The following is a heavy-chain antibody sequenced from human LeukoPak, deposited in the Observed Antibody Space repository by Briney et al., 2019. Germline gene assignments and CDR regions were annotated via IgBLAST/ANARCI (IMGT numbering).Heavy chain of an antibody. D-gene: IGHD4-23*01. CDR3: VRSLPIGGNSGLFDY. J-gene: IGHJ4*02. CDR2: IYTSGST. V-gene: IGHV4-61*02. Sequence: SETLSLTCTVSGGSISSGSYYWSWIRQPAGKGLEWIGRIYTSGSTNYNPSLKSRVTISVDTSKNQFSLKLSSVTAADTAVYYCVRSLPIGGNSGLFDYWGQGTLVTVSS. CDR1: GGSISSGSYY.